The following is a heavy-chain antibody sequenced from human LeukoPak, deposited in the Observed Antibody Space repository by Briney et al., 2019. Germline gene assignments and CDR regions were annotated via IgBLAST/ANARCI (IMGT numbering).Heavy chain of an antibody. CDR3: ARDPSPTVTTGN. V-gene: IGHV3-21*01. CDR1: GFTFSSYS. CDR2: ISSSSSYI. D-gene: IGHD4-17*01. J-gene: IGHJ4*02. Sequence: GGSLRLSCAASGFTFSSYSMNWVRQAPGKGLEWVSSISSSSSYIYYADSVKGRFTISRDNAKNSLYLQMNSLRAEDTAVYYCARDPSPTVTTGNWGQGTLVTVSA.